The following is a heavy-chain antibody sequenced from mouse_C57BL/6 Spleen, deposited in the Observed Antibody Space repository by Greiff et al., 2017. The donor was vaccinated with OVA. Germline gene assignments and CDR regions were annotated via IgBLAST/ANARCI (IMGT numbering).Heavy chain of an antibody. CDR2: INPNNVGT. CDR3: ARVAAYAMDY. CDR1: GYTFTDYN. V-gene: IGHV1-22*01. Sequence: EVKLMESGPELVKPGASVKMSCKASGYTFTDYNMHWVKQSHGKSLEWIGYINPNNVGTSYNQKLTSKDTLTVNKSSSTDYMELRSLTTEDSAVYYCARVAAYAMDYWGQGASVTVSS. J-gene: IGHJ4*01.